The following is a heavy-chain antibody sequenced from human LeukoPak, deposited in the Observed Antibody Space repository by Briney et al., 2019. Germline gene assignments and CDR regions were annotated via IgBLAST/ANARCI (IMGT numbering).Heavy chain of an antibody. CDR2: ISSSSSYI. D-gene: IGHD2-15*01. V-gene: IGHV3-21*01. CDR3: ARDRSAATPDAFDI. J-gene: IGHJ3*02. Sequence: GGSLRNSCAASGFTFSSYSMNWVRQAPGKGLEWVSSISSSSSYIYYADSVKGRFTISRDNAKNSLYLQMNSLRAEDTAVYYCARDRSAATPDAFDIWGQGTMVTVSS. CDR1: GFTFSSYS.